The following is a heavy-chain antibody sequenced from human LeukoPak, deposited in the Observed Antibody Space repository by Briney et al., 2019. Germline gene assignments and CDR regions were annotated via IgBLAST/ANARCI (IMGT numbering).Heavy chain of an antibody. CDR2: IHHSGST. J-gene: IGHJ4*02. CDR3: ARLRNLDY. CDR1: GGSFSGYY. D-gene: IGHD4-17*01. Sequence: PSETLSLTCAVYGGSFSGYYWSWIRQPPGKGLEWIGEIHHSGSTNYNPSLKSRVTISVDTSKIQFSLKLSSVTAADTAIYYCARLRNLDYWGQGTLVTVSS. V-gene: IGHV4-34*01.